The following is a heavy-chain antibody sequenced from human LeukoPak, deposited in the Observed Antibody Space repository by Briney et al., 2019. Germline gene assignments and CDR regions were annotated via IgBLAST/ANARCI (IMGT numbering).Heavy chain of an antibody. D-gene: IGHD5-18*01. CDR3: AQLEGSAMVMLY. Sequence: GGSLRLSCPASGFTLSSFSTSCVRQAPGKGLEWVAFIRYDGSNKYYADSVKGRFTISRDNSKNTLYLQMNSLRAEDTAVYYCAQLEGSAMVMLYCCEGALVTVSS. CDR1: GFTLSSFS. V-gene: IGHV3-30*02. CDR2: IRYDGSNK. J-gene: IGHJ4*02.